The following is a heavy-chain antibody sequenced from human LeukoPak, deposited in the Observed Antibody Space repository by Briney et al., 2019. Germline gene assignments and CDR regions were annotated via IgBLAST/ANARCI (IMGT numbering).Heavy chain of an antibody. CDR3: ARDPSITMIVVVPYYFDY. V-gene: IGHV3-7*01. CDR1: GFSFSNYW. D-gene: IGHD3-22*01. Sequence: PGGSLRLSCAASGFSFSNYWMSWVRQAPGKGLEWVANINQDGSEKYYVDSVKGRFIISRDNAKNSLYLQMNSLRAEDTAVYYCARDPSITMIVVVPYYFDYWGQGTLVTVSS. J-gene: IGHJ4*02. CDR2: INQDGSEK.